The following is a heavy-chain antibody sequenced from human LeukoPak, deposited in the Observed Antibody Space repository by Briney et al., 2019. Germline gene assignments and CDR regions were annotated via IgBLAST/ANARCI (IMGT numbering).Heavy chain of an antibody. D-gene: IGHD6-13*01. CDR1: GFTFSTYA. J-gene: IGHJ4*02. V-gene: IGHV3-23*01. Sequence: GGSLRLSCAASGFTFSTYAMIWVRQAPGKGLEWVSVIGYSGSYTYYADSVKGRFTISRDNSKDTLYLQMNSLRPEDTAVYYCARDWYDYWGQGTLVTVSS. CDR2: IGYSGSYT. CDR3: ARDWYDY.